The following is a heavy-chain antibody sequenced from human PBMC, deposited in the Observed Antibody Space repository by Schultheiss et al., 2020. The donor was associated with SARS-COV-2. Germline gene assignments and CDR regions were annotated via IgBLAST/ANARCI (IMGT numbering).Heavy chain of an antibody. CDR3: ARVRGCSGGSCYSYYYYGMDV. D-gene: IGHD2-15*01. V-gene: IGHV4-59*01. CDR1: GGSISPYY. J-gene: IGHJ6*02. CDR2: IYYSGST. Sequence: SETLSLTCTVSGGSISPYYWTWIRQPPGKGLEWIGYIYYSGSTNYNPSLKSRVTISVDTSKNQFSLKLSSVTAADTAVYYCARVRGCSGGSCYSYYYYGMDVWGQGTTVTVSS.